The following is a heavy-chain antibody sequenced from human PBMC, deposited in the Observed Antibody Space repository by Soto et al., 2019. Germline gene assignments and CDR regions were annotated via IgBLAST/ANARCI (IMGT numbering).Heavy chain of an antibody. CDR3: ARGGITAVRNYYFDH. CDR2: IHHSGPT. CDR1: GDSISSSEW. V-gene: IGHV4-4*02. D-gene: IGHD1-20*01. Sequence: XETLSLTCKVSGDSISSSEWWSCVRQPPGKGLEWIAEIHHSGPTNYNPSLQSRVTITVDKSKNQISLRLSTVTAADTAVYYCARGGITAVRNYYFDHWGQGTLVTVSS. J-gene: IGHJ4*02.